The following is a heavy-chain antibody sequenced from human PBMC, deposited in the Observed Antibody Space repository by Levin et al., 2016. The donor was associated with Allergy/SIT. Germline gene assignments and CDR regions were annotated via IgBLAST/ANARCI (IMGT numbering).Heavy chain of an antibody. Sequence: VRQMPGKGLEWVGRIRSKANSYATAYAASVKGRFTVSRDDSKNTAYLQMNSLKTEDTAVYYCTRQSFGAVAGGYWGQGTLVTVSS. D-gene: IGHD6-19*01. CDR2: IRSKANSYAT. V-gene: IGHV3-73*01. CDR3: TRQSFGAVAGGY. J-gene: IGHJ4*02.